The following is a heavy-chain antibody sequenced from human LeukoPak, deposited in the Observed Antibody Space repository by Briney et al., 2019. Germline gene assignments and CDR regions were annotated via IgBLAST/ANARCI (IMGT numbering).Heavy chain of an antibody. J-gene: IGHJ4*02. Sequence: SETLSLICAVSGYSISSGYYWGWIRQPPGKGLEWIGSLYHSGSTYYNPSLKSRVTISVDTSKNQFSLKLSSVTAADTAVYYCARDVSSSSWTVDYWGQGTLVTVSS. CDR2: LYHSGST. CDR1: GYSISSGYY. CDR3: ARDVSSSSWTVDY. D-gene: IGHD6-13*01. V-gene: IGHV4-38-2*02.